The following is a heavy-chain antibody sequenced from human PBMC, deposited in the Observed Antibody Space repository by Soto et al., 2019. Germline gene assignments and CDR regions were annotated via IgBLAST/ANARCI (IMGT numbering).Heavy chain of an antibody. V-gene: IGHV3-23*01. CDR2: LRGGGSNT. CDR3: ARWDGYGDV. Sequence: EVQLLESGGGLVQPGGSLRLSCAASGFSFSTYSMAWVRQTPGKGLAWVSGLRGGGSNTFYADSVQGRFTISVDNSKNTVYLQMNSLRDEDTVVYYCARWDGYGDVWGQGTLVTVSS. CDR1: GFSFSTYS. D-gene: IGHD4-17*01. J-gene: IGHJ4*02.